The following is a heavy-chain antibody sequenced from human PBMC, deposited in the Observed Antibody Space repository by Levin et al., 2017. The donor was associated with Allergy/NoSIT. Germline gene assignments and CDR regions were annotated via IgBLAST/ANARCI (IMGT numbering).Heavy chain of an antibody. V-gene: IGHV1-2*02. CDR1: GYMFTGYV. Sequence: ASVKVSCKASGYMFTGYVMHWVRQAPGQGLEWMGWINPNSGGTNYAQKFQGRVTMTRDTAISTVYMELSSLRSDDTAVYYCARANLQQLVSWWGQGTLVTVSS. J-gene: IGHJ4*02. D-gene: IGHD6-13*01. CDR2: INPNSGGT. CDR3: ARANLQQLVSW.